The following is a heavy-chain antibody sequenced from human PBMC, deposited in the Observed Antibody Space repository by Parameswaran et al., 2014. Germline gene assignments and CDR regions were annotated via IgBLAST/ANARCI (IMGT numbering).Heavy chain of an antibody. D-gene: IGHD2/OR15-2a*01. J-gene: IGHJ5*02. CDR3: ARGRVKVLHRQFNWFDP. V-gene: IGHV1-8*01. Sequence: WVRQAPGQGLEWMGWMNPNSGNTGYAQKFQGRVTMTRNTSISTAYMELSSLRSEDTAVYYCARGRVKVLHRQFNWFDPWGQGTLVTVSS. CDR2: MNPNSGNT.